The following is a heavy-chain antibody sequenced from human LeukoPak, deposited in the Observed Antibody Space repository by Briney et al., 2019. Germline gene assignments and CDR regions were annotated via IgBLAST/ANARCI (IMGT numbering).Heavy chain of an antibody. CDR2: IYYSGST. J-gene: IGHJ3*02. V-gene: IGHV4-39*01. CDR3: ARYKREIAVAGLNAFDI. D-gene: IGHD6-19*01. Sequence: SETLSLTCTVSGGSISSSSYYWGWIRQPPGKGLEWIGSIYYSGSTYYNPSLKSRVTISVDTSKNQFSLKLSSVTAADTAVYYCARYKREIAVAGLNAFDIWGQGTMVTVSS. CDR1: GGSISSSSYY.